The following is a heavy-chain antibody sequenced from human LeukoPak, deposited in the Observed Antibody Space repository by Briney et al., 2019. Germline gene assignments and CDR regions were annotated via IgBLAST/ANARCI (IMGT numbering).Heavy chain of an antibody. V-gene: IGHV1-2*02. Sequence: GASVKVSCKASGFTFTDYYIHWVRQAPGQGLECMGSIHPKSGGTKYAQKFQGRVTVTRDTSISATYMELSRLTSDDTAVYYCARDPPAAGSTEFDFWGQGTLVTVSS. D-gene: IGHD6-13*01. CDR1: GFTFTDYY. CDR3: ARDPPAAGSTEFDF. J-gene: IGHJ4*02. CDR2: IHPKSGGT.